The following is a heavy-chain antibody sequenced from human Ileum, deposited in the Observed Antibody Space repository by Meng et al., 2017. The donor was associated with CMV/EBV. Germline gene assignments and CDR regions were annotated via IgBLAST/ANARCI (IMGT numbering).Heavy chain of an antibody. CDR3: ARRVGSGKYYFDY. J-gene: IGHJ4*02. CDR2: INYSEST. D-gene: IGHD3-10*01. CDR1: GGSLTGYY. V-gene: IGHV4-34*01. Sequence: TCAVSGGSLTGYYCSWIRQPPGKGLEWIGEINYSESTNYNTSLKSRVTISVDMSKNQCSLKMRSVTAADTAVYYCARRVGSGKYYFDYWSQGTLVTVSS.